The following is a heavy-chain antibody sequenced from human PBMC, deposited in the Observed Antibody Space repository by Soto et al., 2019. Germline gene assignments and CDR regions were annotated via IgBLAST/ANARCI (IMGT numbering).Heavy chain of an antibody. CDR3: GAGGFSGGSCYSFYNGMDV. Sequence: QVQLVQSGAEVKKPGSSVKVSCKASGGTFSSYAISWVRQALGQGLEWMGGIIPIFGTANYAQKFQGRVTITEDESTITAYMELSSLRSEDTAVYYCGAGGFSGGSCYSFYNGMDVLGQGTTVTVSS. CDR1: GGTFSSYA. J-gene: IGHJ6*02. V-gene: IGHV1-69*12. CDR2: IIPIFGTA. D-gene: IGHD2-15*01.